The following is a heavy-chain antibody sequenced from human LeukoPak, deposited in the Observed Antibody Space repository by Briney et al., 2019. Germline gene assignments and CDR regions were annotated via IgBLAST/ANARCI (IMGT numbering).Heavy chain of an antibody. V-gene: IGHV4-38-2*02. CDR2: IYHSGST. CDR3: AGHHYDIFSWPEDY. J-gene: IGHJ4*02. CDR1: GYSISSGYY. D-gene: IGHD3-9*01. Sequence: PSETLSLTCTVSGYSISSGYYWGWIRQPPGKGLEWIGSIYHSGSTYYNPSLKSRVTISVDTSKNQFSLKLSSVTAADTAVYYCAGHHYDIFSWPEDYWGQGTLVTVSS.